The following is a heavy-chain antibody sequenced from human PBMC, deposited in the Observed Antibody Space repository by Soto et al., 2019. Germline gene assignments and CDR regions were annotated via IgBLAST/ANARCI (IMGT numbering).Heavy chain of an antibody. CDR1: GGSISSGGYY. Sequence: QVQLQESGPGLVKPSQTLSLTCTVSGGSISSGGYYWSWIRQHPGKGLEWIGYIYYSGSTYYNPSLKSRVTISVDTSKNQFSLKLSSVTAADTAVYYCHTSFFEVLERYYYMDVWGKGTTVTVSS. J-gene: IGHJ6*03. D-gene: IGHD3-3*01. CDR3: HTSFFEVLERYYYMDV. CDR2: IYYSGST. V-gene: IGHV4-31*03.